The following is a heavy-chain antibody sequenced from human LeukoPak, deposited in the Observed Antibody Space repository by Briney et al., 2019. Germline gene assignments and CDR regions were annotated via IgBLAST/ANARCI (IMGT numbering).Heavy chain of an antibody. D-gene: IGHD4-17*01. Sequence: ASVKVSCKASGYTFTSYGISWVRQAPGQGLEWMGWINPNSGGTNYAQKFQSRVTMTRDTSISTAYMELGRLRSDDTAVYYCARDPPRRTTGTTGGGAFDIWGQGTMVTVSS. CDR1: GYTFTSYG. V-gene: IGHV1-2*02. CDR2: INPNSGGT. J-gene: IGHJ3*02. CDR3: ARDPPRRTTGTTGGGAFDI.